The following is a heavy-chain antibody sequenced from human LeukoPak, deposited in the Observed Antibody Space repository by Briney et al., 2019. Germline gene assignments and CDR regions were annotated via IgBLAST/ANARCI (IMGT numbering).Heavy chain of an antibody. CDR1: GFTFSSYA. J-gene: IGHJ5*02. V-gene: IGHV3-30*14. D-gene: IGHD5-18*01. CDR3: AKGGYNYGLNWFDP. CDR2: ISYDGSNK. Sequence: GGSLRLSCAASGFTFSSYAMHWVRQAPGKGLEWVAVISYDGSNKYYADSVKGRFTISRDTSKNTLYLQMNSLRAEDTALYFCAKGGYNYGLNWFDPWGQGILVTVSS.